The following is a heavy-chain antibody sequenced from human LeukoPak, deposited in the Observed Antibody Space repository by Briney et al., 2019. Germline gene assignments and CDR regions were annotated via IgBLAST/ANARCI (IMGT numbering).Heavy chain of an antibody. Sequence: GGSLRLSCAAPGFTFSSYGMHWVRQAPGKGLERVAVISYDGSNKYYADSVKGRFTISRDNSKNTLYLQMNSLRAEDTAVYYCAKDQVGPLDYWGQGTLVTVSS. J-gene: IGHJ4*02. CDR1: GFTFSSYG. V-gene: IGHV3-30*18. CDR3: AKDQVGPLDY. CDR2: ISYDGSNK. D-gene: IGHD1-26*01.